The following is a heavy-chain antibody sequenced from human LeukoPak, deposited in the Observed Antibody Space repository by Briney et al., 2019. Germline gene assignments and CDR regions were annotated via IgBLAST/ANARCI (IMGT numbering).Heavy chain of an antibody. V-gene: IGHV3-30-3*01. D-gene: IGHD2-2*01. J-gene: IGHJ5*01. Sequence: GGSLRLSCAASGFTFSSHAMHWVRQGPGKGLEWAAVISYDGTKQYYADSVKGRFTISRDSSNRTLYLQMNSLGAEDTAVYYCARDPFQLGYCDSPSCYRYTTWFDSWGQGTLVTVSS. CDR3: ARDPFQLGYCDSPSCYRYTTWFDS. CDR2: ISYDGTKQ. CDR1: GFTFSSHA.